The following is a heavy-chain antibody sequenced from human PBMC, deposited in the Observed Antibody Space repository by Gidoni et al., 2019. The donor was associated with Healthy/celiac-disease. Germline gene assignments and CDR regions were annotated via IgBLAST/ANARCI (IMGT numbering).Heavy chain of an antibody. V-gene: IGHV3-23*01. CDR3: AKDGTEVLWFGELLLSQYYFDY. D-gene: IGHD3-10*01. CDR1: GFTFSSYA. CDR2: ISGSGGST. Sequence: EVQLLESGGGLVQPGGSLRLSCAASGFTFSSYAMSWVRQAPGKGLGWVSAISGSGGSTYYADSVKGRFTISRDNSKNTLYLQMNSLRAEDTAVYYCAKDGTEVLWFGELLLSQYYFDYWGQGTLVTVSS. J-gene: IGHJ4*02.